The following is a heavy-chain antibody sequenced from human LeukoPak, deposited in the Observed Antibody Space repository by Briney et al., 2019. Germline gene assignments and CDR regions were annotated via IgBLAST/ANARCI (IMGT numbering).Heavy chain of an antibody. CDR3: ARGPLHVVVPAATWFDP. CDR2: ISSSGSTI. D-gene: IGHD2-2*01. CDR1: VFTFSTYE. Sequence: GGSLRLSCAASVFTFSTYEMNWVRQAPGKGLEWVSYISSSGSTIYYADSVKGRFTISRDNAKNSLYLQMNSLRAEDTAVYYWARGPLHVVVPAATWFDPWGQGILVTVSS. J-gene: IGHJ5*02. V-gene: IGHV3-48*03.